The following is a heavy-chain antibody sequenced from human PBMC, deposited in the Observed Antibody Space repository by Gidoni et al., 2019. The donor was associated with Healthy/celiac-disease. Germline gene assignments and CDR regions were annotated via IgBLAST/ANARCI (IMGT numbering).Heavy chain of an antibody. CDR1: GFTFSSFA. J-gene: IGHJ6*02. CDR2: IRGSGGST. D-gene: IGHD2-15*01. Sequence: EVQLLASGGGLVQPGGSLILSCAASGFTFSSFAMNWVRQAPGKGLEWVSAIRGSGGSTYYADAVKGRFTISRDNSKNTLYLQMNSLRAEDTAVYYCAKDLAYRASNGMDVWGQGTTVTVSS. CDR3: AKDLAYRASNGMDV. V-gene: IGHV3-23*01.